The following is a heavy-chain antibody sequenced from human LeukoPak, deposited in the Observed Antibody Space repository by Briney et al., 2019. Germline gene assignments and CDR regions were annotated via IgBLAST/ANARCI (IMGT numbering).Heavy chain of an antibody. V-gene: IGHV3-21*01. CDR3: ARATGGSGSYPYFDY. Sequence: GGSLRLSCAASGFTFSSYSMNWVRQAPGKGLEWVSSISSSSSYIYYADSVKGRFTISRDNAKNSLYLQMNSLRAEDTAVYYCARATGGSGSYPYFDYWGQGTLVTVSS. D-gene: IGHD3-10*01. J-gene: IGHJ4*02. CDR1: GFTFSSYS. CDR2: ISSSSSYI.